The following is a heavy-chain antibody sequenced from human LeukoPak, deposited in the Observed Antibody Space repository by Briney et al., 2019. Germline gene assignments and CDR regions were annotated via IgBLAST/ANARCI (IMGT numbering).Heavy chain of an antibody. Sequence: SETLSLTCAVYGGSFSGYYWSWIRQTPGKGLEWIGYIYYSGSTNFNPSLKSRVTVSVDTSKNQFSLKMSSVTAADTAVYFCARGGPPGYYYDYYMDVWGKGTTVTISS. J-gene: IGHJ6*03. CDR1: GGSFSGYY. CDR3: ARGGPPGYYYDYYMDV. V-gene: IGHV4-59*01. CDR2: IYYSGST.